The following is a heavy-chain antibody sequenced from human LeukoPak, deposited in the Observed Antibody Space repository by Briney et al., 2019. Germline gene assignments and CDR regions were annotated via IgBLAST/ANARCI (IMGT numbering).Heavy chain of an antibody. CDR1: GYTFTSYG. V-gene: IGHV1-18*01. CDR3: ARDDYYMDV. Sequence: GASVKVSCKASGYTFTSYGLSWVRPAPGKGLDWMGWISAYNGNTNYAQKLQGRVTMTTDTSTSTAYMELRSLRSDDTAVYYCARDDYYMDVWGKGTTVTVSS. J-gene: IGHJ6*03. CDR2: ISAYNGNT.